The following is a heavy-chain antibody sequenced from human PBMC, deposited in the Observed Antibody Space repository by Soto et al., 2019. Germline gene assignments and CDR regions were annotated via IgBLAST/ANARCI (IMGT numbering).Heavy chain of an antibody. CDR3: ARGSSSYNPDYYYYYMDV. CDR2: IKQDGSEK. D-gene: IGHD3-10*01. V-gene: IGHV3-7*01. Sequence: LSLTCAASGFTFSSYWMSWVRQAPGKGLEWVANIKQDGSEKYYVDSVKGRFTISRDNAKNSLYLQMNSLRAEDTAVYYCARGSSSYNPDYYYYYMDVWGKGTTVTVSS. CDR1: GFTFSSYW. J-gene: IGHJ6*03.